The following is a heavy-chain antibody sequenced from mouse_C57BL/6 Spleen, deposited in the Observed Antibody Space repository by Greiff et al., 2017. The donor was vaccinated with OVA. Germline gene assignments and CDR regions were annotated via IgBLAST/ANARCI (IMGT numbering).Heavy chain of an antibody. Sequence: EVMLVESGGGLVKPGGSLKLSCAASGFTFSSYAMSWVRQTPEKRLEWVATISDGGSYTYYPDNVKGRFTISRDNAKNNLYLQMSHLKSEDTAMYYCARGHGDGYFDYWGQGTTLTVSS. V-gene: IGHV5-4*03. J-gene: IGHJ2*01. CDR2: ISDGGSYT. CDR1: GFTFSSYA. D-gene: IGHD3-3*01. CDR3: ARGHGDGYFDY.